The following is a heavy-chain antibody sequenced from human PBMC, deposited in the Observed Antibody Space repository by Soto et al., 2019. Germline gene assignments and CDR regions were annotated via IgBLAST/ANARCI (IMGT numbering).Heavy chain of an antibody. CDR2: IYYSGST. D-gene: IGHD3-22*01. CDR3: ARDYFYYDSSDPSGYYYGMDV. J-gene: IGHJ6*02. CDR1: GGSVSSGSYY. V-gene: IGHV4-61*01. Sequence: QVQLQESGPGLVKPSETLSLTCTVSGGSVSSGSYYWSWIRQPPGKGLEWIGYIYYSGSTNYNPALRSRVPLSVETSQNQFSLKLSSVTAADTAVYYCARDYFYYDSSDPSGYYYGMDVWGQGTTVTVSS.